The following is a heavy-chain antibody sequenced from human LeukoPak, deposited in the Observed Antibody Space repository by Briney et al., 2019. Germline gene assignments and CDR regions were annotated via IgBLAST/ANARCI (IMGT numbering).Heavy chain of an antibody. Sequence: TGGSLRLSCAASGFTFSGSAMHWVRQASGKGLEWVGRIRSKANSYATAYAASVKGRFTISRDDSKNTAYLQMNSLKTEDTAVYYCTRHSLKYGGYDTFDYWGRGTLVTVSS. V-gene: IGHV3-73*01. D-gene: IGHD5-12*01. CDR3: TRHSLKYGGYDTFDY. CDR1: GFTFSGSA. CDR2: IRSKANSYAT. J-gene: IGHJ4*02.